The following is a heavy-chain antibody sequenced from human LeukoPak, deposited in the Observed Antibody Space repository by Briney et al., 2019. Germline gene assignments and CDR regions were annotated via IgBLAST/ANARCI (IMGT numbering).Heavy chain of an antibody. CDR1: GFTYNTHG. D-gene: IGHD1-26*01. V-gene: IGHV3-30*02. J-gene: IGHJ5*02. Sequence: GRSLRLSCAASGFTYNTHGMHWIRQAPGKGLEWVAFIRYDGSNKYYADSVKGRFTISRDNSKNTLYLQMNSLRAEDTAVYYCAKDSGSYYWWFDPWGQGTLVTVSS. CDR3: AKDSGSYYWWFDP. CDR2: IRYDGSNK.